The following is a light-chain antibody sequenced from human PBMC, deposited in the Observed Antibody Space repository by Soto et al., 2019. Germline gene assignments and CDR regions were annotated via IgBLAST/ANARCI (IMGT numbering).Light chain of an antibody. CDR1: SSDVGLYNY. V-gene: IGLV2-14*03. J-gene: IGLJ3*02. CDR3: SSYTSSSTWV. CDR2: DVS. Sequence: QSALTQPASVSGSPGQSITISCTGTSSDVGLYNYVSWYQQHPGKAPKLLIYDVSDRPSGVSNRFSGSKSGSTASLTISGLQPEDEADYYCSSYTSSSTWVFGGGTKVTVL.